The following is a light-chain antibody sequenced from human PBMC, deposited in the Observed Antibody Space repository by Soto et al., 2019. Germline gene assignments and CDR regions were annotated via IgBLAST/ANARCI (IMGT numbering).Light chain of an antibody. CDR3: QQYNSYSQT. J-gene: IGKJ1*01. V-gene: IGKV1-5*03. Sequence: DIQMTQSPSTLSASVGDRVTITCRASQSISSWLAWYQQKPGKAPKLLIYKASILESGVPSRFSGSGSGTEFTLTISSLQPDDFATYYCQQYNSYSQTCGQGTKVEIK. CDR1: QSISSW. CDR2: KAS.